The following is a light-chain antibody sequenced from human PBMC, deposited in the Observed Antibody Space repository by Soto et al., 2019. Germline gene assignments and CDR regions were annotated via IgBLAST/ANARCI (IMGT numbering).Light chain of an antibody. Sequence: DIPLTQSPSSLSAFVGDRVTFTCRASQDIAHFLAWYQQRPGEVPRLLIYGASTLQSGVPSRFSGSGFGTDFTLTITSLQPEDVATYYCQKYNKDSPATFGPGTKVEIK. CDR2: GAS. CDR1: QDIAHF. J-gene: IGKJ1*01. CDR3: QKYNKDSPAT. V-gene: IGKV1-27*01.